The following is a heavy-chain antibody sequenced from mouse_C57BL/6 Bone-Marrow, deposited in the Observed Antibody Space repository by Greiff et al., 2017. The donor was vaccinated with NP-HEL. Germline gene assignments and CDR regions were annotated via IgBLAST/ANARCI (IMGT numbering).Heavy chain of an antibody. Sequence: QVQLKQSGAELVRPGASVTLSCKASGYTFTDYEMHWVKQTPVHGLEWIGAIDPETGGTAYNQKFKGKAILTADKSSSTAYMELRSLTAEDAAVYYCVRAPGFLDYWGQGTTLTVSS. V-gene: IGHV1-15*01. CDR2: IDPETGGT. CDR1: GYTFTDYE. CDR3: VRAPGFLDY. J-gene: IGHJ2*01. D-gene: IGHD3-1*01.